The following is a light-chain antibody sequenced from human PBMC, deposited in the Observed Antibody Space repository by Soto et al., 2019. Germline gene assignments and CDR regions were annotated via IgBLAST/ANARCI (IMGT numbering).Light chain of an antibody. CDR3: SSYTSSSTLRV. J-gene: IGLJ2*01. CDR2: DVS. Sequence: QSALTQPASVSGSPGQAITISCTGTSSDVGGYNYVSWYQQHPGKAPKLMIYDVSNRPSGVSNRFSGSKSGNTASLTISGRQAEDEADYYCSSYTSSSTLRVFGGGTKVTVL. V-gene: IGLV2-14*01. CDR1: SSDVGGYNY.